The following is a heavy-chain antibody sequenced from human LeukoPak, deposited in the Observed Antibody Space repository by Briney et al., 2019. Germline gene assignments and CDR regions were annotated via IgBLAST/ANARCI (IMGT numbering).Heavy chain of an antibody. Sequence: GGSLRLSCAASGFTFSSYAMHWVRQAPGKGLEWVAVISYDGSYKYYADSVKGRFTMSRDNSKNTVYLQMNSVRVDDTAVYHCARAAGTTTGGMDVWGQGTTVNVCS. V-gene: IGHV3-30-3*01. J-gene: IGHJ6*02. CDR1: GFTFSSYA. D-gene: IGHD1-14*01. CDR3: ARAAGTTTGGMDV. CDR2: ISYDGSYK.